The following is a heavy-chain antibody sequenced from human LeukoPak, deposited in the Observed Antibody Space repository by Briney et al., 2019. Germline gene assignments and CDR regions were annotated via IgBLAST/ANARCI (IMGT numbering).Heavy chain of an antibody. V-gene: IGHV3-30*04. CDR1: GGTFSSYA. CDR3: AKGDAVDTATAYYYYGMDV. J-gene: IGHJ6*02. D-gene: IGHD5-18*01. Sequence: SCKASGGTFSSYAISWVRQAPGKGLEWVAVLSNDGSNKYYADSVKGRFTISRDNSKNALYLQMNSLRAEDTAVYYCAKGDAVDTATAYYYYGMDVWGQGTTVTVSS. CDR2: LSNDGSNK.